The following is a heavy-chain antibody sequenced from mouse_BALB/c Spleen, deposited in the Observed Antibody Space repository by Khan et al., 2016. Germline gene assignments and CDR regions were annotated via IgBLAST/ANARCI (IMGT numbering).Heavy chain of an antibody. CDR1: GFSLTGYG. Sequence: VQLQESGPGLVAPSQSLSITCTVSGFSLTGYGVNWVRQPPGKGLEWLGMIWGDGSTDYNSALTSRLRISKDNSKSQVFLKLNSLQTEDTARYYGARVRYDEPGGFADWGKGTRGTVSA. J-gene: IGHJ3*01. CDR3: ARVRYDEPGGFAD. V-gene: IGHV2-6-7*01. D-gene: IGHD1-1*01. CDR2: IWGDGST.